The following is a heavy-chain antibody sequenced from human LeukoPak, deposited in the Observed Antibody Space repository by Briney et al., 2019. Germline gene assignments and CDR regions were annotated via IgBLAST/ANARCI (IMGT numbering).Heavy chain of an antibody. CDR1: GYTFTGYY. CDR2: INPNSGGT. D-gene: IGHD4-17*01. J-gene: IGHJ4*02. CDR3: ARAMTTVTLGDY. Sequence: SVTVSCKASGYTFTGYYMHWVRQAPGQGLEWMGWINPNSGGTNYAQKFQGRVTMTRDTSISTAYMELSRLRSDDTAVYYCARAMTTVTLGDYWGQGTLVTVSS. V-gene: IGHV1-2*02.